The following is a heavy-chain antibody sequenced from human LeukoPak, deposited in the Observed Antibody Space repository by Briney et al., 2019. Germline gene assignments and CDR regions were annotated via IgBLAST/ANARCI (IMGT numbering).Heavy chain of an antibody. D-gene: IGHD1-1*01. Sequence: GGSLRLSCAASGFAFSTYDMHWVRQARGKGLEWVSAIDSAGDTYYPASVEGRFSISRENAKNFLFLQLNSLTAGDTAVYYCAREATGLDYWGQGALVTVAS. V-gene: IGHV3-13*04. CDR3: AREATGLDY. CDR1: GFAFSTYD. J-gene: IGHJ4*02. CDR2: IDSAGDT.